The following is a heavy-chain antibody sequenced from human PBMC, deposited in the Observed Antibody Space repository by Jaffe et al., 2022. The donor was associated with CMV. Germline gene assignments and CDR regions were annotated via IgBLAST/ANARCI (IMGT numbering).Heavy chain of an antibody. CDR2: IYYSGST. Sequence: QVQLQESGPGLVKPSETLSLTCTVSGGSISSYYWSWIRQPPGKGLEWIGYIYYSGSTNYNPSLKSRVTISVDTSKNQFSLKLSSVTAADTAVYYCARRLVPPYYYMDVWGKGTTVTVSS. CDR3: ARRLVPPYYYMDV. CDR1: GGSISSYY. V-gene: IGHV4-59*01. J-gene: IGHJ6*03. D-gene: IGHD3-22*01.